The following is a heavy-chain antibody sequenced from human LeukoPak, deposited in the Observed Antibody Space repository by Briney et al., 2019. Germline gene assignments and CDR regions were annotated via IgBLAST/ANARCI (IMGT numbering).Heavy chain of an antibody. CDR3: AREWELNRVYAFDI. D-gene: IGHD1-26*01. J-gene: IGHJ3*02. CDR2: INAYNGDT. V-gene: IGHV1-18*01. Sequence: ASVNVSCKASNYTFTSYGISWVRQAPGQGLEWMAWINAYNGDTNYAQKLQGRVTLTTDTSTSTAYMELRSLRSDDTAVYYCAREWELNRVYAFDIWGQGTMVTVSS. CDR1: NYTFTSYG.